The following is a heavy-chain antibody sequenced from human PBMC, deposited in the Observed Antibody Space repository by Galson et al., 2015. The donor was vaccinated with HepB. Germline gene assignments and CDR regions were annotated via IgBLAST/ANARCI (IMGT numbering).Heavy chain of an antibody. CDR3: ARETTRYGDYGRVPGY. V-gene: IGHV1-69*01. D-gene: IGHD4-17*01. J-gene: IGHJ4*02. Sequence: SCKASGGTFSSYAVSWVRQAPGQGLEWMGGIIPIFGTANYAQKFQGRVTITADESTSTAYMELSSLRSEDTAVYYCARETTRYGDYGRVPGYWGQGTLVTVSS. CDR2: IIPIFGTA. CDR1: GGTFSSYA.